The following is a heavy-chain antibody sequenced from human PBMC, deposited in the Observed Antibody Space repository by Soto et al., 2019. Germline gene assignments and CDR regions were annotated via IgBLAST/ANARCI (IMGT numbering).Heavy chain of an antibody. CDR3: ARVEWGSLDY. Sequence: QVQLVQSGAEVKKPGSSVKVSCKASGGTFSSYTISWVRQAPGQGLEWMGRIIPILGIANYAQKFQGRVTITADKSTSTAYMELSSLRSEYTDVYYCARVEWGSLDYWGQGTLVTVSS. CDR1: GGTFSSYT. V-gene: IGHV1-69*02. D-gene: IGHD3-3*01. J-gene: IGHJ4*02. CDR2: IIPILGIA.